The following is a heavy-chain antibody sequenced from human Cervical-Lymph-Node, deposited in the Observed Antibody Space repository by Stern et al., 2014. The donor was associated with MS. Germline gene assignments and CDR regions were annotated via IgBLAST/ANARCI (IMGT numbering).Heavy chain of an antibody. CDR1: GFTFSSYG. D-gene: IGHD2-15*01. Sequence: VHLVESGGGVVQPGRSLRLSCAASGFTFSSYGMHWVRQAPGQGLEWVAVIWYDESNKYYAHSLQGRFTISSDKSTNTLYLQMNSLRAEDTAVYYCARDRHDLGYCSGGSCYLPDYWGQGTLVTVSS. V-gene: IGHV3-33*01. J-gene: IGHJ4*02. CDR3: ARDRHDLGYCSGGSCYLPDY. CDR2: IWYDESNK.